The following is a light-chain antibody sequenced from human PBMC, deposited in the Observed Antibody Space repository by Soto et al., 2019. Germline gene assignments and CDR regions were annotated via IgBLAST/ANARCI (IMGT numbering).Light chain of an antibody. V-gene: IGKV3-15*01. Sequence: EIVMTQSPATLSVSPGERATLSCRASQSISSSLAWSQQKPDQSPRLLIYGGSTRATGIPARFSGSGSGTEFTLTISRLQSEDFAMYYCQQYNNWPLTFGGGTKVEI. J-gene: IGKJ4*01. CDR2: GGS. CDR3: QQYNNWPLT. CDR1: QSISSS.